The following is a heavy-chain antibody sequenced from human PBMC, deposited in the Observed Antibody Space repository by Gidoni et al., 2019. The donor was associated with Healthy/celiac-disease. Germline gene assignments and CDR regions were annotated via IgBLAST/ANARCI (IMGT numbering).Heavy chain of an antibody. CDR2: ISAYNGNT. Sequence: QVQLVQSGAEVKKPGASVKVSCKASGYTFPSYGISWVRPAPGQGLEWMGWISAYNGNTNYAQKLQGRVTMTTDTSTSTAYMELRSLRSDDTAVYYCARDPQHDYGDYGRTHYYYYGMDVWGQGTTVTVSS. CDR1: GYTFPSYG. J-gene: IGHJ6*02. V-gene: IGHV1-18*01. CDR3: ARDPQHDYGDYGRTHYYYYGMDV. D-gene: IGHD4-17*01.